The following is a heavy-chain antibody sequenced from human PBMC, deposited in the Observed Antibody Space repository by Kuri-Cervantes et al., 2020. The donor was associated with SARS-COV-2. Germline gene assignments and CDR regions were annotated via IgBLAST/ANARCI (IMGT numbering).Heavy chain of an antibody. J-gene: IGHJ4*02. D-gene: IGHD3-3*01. CDR2: IYYSGGT. V-gene: IGHV4-61*05. Sequence: SETLSLTCTVSGGSISSSSYYWGWIRQPPGKGLEWIGYIYYSGGTNYNPSLKSRVTISVDTSKNQFSLKLSSVTAADTAVYYCARLGYDFWSGYHDYWGQGTLVTVSS. CDR1: GGSISSSSYY. CDR3: ARLGYDFWSGYHDY.